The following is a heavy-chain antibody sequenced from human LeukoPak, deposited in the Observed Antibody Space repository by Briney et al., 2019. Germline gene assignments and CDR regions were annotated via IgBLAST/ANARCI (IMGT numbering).Heavy chain of an antibody. CDR3: TTTVSGYSSSSDDY. D-gene: IGHD6-6*01. CDR2: IRSKANNYAT. Sequence: GGSLRLSCAASGFTFSGSTMHWVRQASGKGLEWVGRIRSKANNYATANAASVKARFTISRDDSKNTAYLQMNSLKTEDTAVYYCTTTVSGYSSSSDDYWGQGTLVTVSS. V-gene: IGHV3-73*01. CDR1: GFTFSGST. J-gene: IGHJ4*02.